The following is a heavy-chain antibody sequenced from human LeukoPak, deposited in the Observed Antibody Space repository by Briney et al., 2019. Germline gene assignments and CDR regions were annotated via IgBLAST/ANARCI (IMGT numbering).Heavy chain of an antibody. CDR3: ARHATPGVSSAFDL. J-gene: IGHJ3*01. Sequence: SETLSLTCSVSGGSIISSNYYWGWIREPPGKGLEWIGSIYQSGSGSSYYNPSLRSRVTTSVDTSKHQVSLKLSSVTAADTAVYYCARHATPGVSSAFDLWGQGTMITVSS. CDR2: IYQSGSGSS. V-gene: IGHV4-39*01. D-gene: IGHD2-15*01. CDR1: GGSIISSNYY.